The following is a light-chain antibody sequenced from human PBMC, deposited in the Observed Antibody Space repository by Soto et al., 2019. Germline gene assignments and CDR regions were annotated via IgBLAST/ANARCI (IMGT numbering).Light chain of an antibody. Sequence: DIQMTQSPSSLSASVGDTVTLICRASQDISNYLNWFQQKPGKAPKLLIYAASTLRSGVPSRFSGGESGTEFTLTISSLQPEDFATYFCLQSYNFPPTFGP. CDR3: LQSYNFPPT. V-gene: IGKV1-39*01. J-gene: IGKJ3*01. CDR1: QDISNY. CDR2: AAS.